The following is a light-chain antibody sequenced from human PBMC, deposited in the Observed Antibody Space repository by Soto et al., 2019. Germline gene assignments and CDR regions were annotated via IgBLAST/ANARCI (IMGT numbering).Light chain of an antibody. J-gene: IGKJ4*01. CDR3: QQLSRYPLT. CDR1: QALSNY. V-gene: IGKV1-9*01. Sequence: DRQLTRSPSVLSASVGDTVTITCRASQALSNYLALYQQKPGKAPDLLIYSASTLQSGVPSRFSGSGSETEFSLTIRALQPEDFATYYCQQLSRYPLTFGGGTKVDIK. CDR2: SAS.